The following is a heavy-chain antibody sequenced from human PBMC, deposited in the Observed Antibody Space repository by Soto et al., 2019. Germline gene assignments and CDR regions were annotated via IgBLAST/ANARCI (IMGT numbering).Heavy chain of an antibody. V-gene: IGHV1-69*09. D-gene: IGHD2-2*01. CDR2: INPLSGIP. CDR3: ATPACAATWCSPSHNLDH. CDR1: GGTFVRHV. J-gene: IGHJ4*02. Sequence: QVQLVQSGAEVKKPESSVKVSCKTSGGTFVRHVISWVRQAPGQGPEWMGKINPLSGIPTYAQKFQDRVTFTADTDSSTAHMELSSLRSDDTAVYYCATPACAATWCSPSHNLDHWGQGTLVTVSS.